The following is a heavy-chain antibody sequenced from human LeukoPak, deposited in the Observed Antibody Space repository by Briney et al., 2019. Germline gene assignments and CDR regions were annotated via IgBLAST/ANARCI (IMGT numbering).Heavy chain of an antibody. CDR1: GFTFGDYA. V-gene: IGHV3-49*04. CDR3: TRASGYCSAGSCYSLDY. CDR2: IRSKAYSGTT. D-gene: IGHD2-15*01. J-gene: IGHJ4*02. Sequence: PGGSLRLSCTASGFTFGDYAMSWVRQAPGKGLEWVGFIRSKAYSGTTEYAASMKGRITISRDDSKSIAYLQMNSLKTEDTAVYYCTRASGYCSAGSCYSLDYWGQGTLVTVSS.